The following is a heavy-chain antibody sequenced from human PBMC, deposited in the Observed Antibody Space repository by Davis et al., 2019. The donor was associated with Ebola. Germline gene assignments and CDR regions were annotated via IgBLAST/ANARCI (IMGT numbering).Heavy chain of an antibody. J-gene: IGHJ4*02. CDR3: ARYYVWGTVYEGFDY. D-gene: IGHD3-16*01. Sequence: AASVHVSCKASDYTFTSYGIGWVRQAPGRWLEWMGRINTYNRNTNYAQKFQGRVTMTTDTSTSTAYMELRSLRSDDTAIYYCARYYVWGTVYEGFDYWGQGTLVTVSS. V-gene: IGHV1-18*01. CDR1: DYTFTSYG. CDR2: INTYNRNT.